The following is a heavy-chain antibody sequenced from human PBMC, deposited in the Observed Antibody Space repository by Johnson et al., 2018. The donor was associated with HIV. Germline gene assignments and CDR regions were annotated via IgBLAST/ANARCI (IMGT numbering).Heavy chain of an antibody. CDR1: GFTFDDYA. D-gene: IGHD2-2*01. Sequence: VQLVESGGGLVQPGRYLRLSCSASGFTFDDYAMHWVRQAPGKGLEWVSCISWKSGSIGYADSVKGRFTISRENTKNSLYLQMNSLRAEDTALDYCAKDQAPVVPAGRGAFEIWGQGTLVTVSS. V-gene: IGHV3-9*01. J-gene: IGHJ3*02. CDR2: ISWKSGSI. CDR3: AKDQAPVVPAGRGAFEI.